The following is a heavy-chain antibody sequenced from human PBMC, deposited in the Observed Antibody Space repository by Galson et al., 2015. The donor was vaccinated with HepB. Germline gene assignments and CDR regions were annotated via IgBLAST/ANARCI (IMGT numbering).Heavy chain of an antibody. CDR1: GYSFTSYW. V-gene: IGHV5-10-1*01. Sequence: QSGAEVKKPGEPLRISCKGSGYSFTSYWISWVRQMPGKGLEWMGRIDPSDSYTNYSPSFQGHVTISADKSISTAYLQWSSLKASDTAMYYCARHSTMVRAYYGMDVWGQGTTVTVSS. D-gene: IGHD3-10*01. CDR3: ARHSTMVRAYYGMDV. J-gene: IGHJ6*02. CDR2: IDPSDSYT.